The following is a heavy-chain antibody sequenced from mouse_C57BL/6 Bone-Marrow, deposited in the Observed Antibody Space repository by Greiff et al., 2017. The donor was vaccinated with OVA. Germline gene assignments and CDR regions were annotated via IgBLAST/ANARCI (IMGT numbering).Heavy chain of an antibody. CDR3: TTEGTTVVAKAMDY. D-gene: IGHD1-1*01. Sequence: VQLQQSGAELVRPGASVKLSCTASGFNIKDDYMHWVKQRPEQGLEWIGWIDPENGDTEYASKFQGKATITADTSANTAYLQLSSLTSEDTAVYYCTTEGTTVVAKAMDYWGQGTSVTVSS. CDR1: GFNIKDDY. CDR2: IDPENGDT. V-gene: IGHV14-4*01. J-gene: IGHJ4*01.